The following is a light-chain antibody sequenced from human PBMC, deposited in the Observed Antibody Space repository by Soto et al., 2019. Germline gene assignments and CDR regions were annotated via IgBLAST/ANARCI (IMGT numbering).Light chain of an antibody. V-gene: IGKV1-39*01. CDR1: QSISTF. CDR3: QQCFSTPLLT. CDR2: GAS. Sequence: DIQMTQSPSSLSASVGDRVTITCRASQSISTFLNWYQQKPGNAPKLLIYGASTLESGVPSTFSGSGSGTDFTLTISSLQPEDVATYYCQQCFSTPLLTFGGGTKVEIK. J-gene: IGKJ4*01.